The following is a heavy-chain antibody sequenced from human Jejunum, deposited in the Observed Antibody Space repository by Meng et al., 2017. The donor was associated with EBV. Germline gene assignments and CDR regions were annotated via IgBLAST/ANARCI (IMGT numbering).Heavy chain of an antibody. CDR2: VYHGGTT. CDR3: ARQFDSRRNHWFDP. Sequence: QLQLQGSGPGLVKPSETLSLTCIVSGGSISSSTYFWGWIRQPPGKGLEWIATVYHGGTTYYSPSLKRRVTISVDTSRNQFSLKLSSVTAADTAVYYCARQFDSRRNHWFDPWGQGTLVTVSS. CDR1: GGSISSSTYF. J-gene: IGHJ5*02. V-gene: IGHV4-39*01. D-gene: IGHD3-10*01.